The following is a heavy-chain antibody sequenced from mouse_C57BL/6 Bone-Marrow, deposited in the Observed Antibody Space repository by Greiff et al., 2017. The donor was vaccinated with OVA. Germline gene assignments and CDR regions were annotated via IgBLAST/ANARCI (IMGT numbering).Heavy chain of an antibody. Sequence: EVQVVESGGGLVKPGGSLKLSCAASGFTFSSYAMSWVRQTPEKRLEWVATISDGGSYTYYPDNVKGRFTISRDNAKNNLYLQMSHLKSEDTAMYYCARGPGSSYCWYFDVWGTGTTVTVSS. CDR2: ISDGGSYT. D-gene: IGHD1-1*01. CDR3: ARGPGSSYCWYFDV. J-gene: IGHJ1*03. V-gene: IGHV5-4*01. CDR1: GFTFSSYA.